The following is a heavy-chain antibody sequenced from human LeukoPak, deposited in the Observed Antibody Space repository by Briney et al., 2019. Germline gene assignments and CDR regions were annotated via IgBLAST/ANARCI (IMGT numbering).Heavy chain of an antibody. J-gene: IGHJ4*02. Sequence: SETLSLTCTDSGGSISSYYWSWIRQPPGKGLEWIGYIYYSGSTNYNPSLKSRVTISVDTSKNQFSLKLSSVTAADTAVYYCASPNCSGGSCYFNSWGQGTLVTVSS. CDR1: GGSISSYY. D-gene: IGHD2-15*01. CDR3: ASPNCSGGSCYFNS. V-gene: IGHV4-59*01. CDR2: IYYSGST.